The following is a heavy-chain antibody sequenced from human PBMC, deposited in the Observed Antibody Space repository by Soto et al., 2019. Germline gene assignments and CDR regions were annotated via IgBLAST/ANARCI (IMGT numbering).Heavy chain of an antibody. Sequence: PSQTLSLTCAISGDSVSSNSAAWNWVRQSPSRGLEWLGRTYYRSKWYDDYAVSVKSRITINPDTSKNQFSLQLNSVTPEDTAVYYCARGAGRGYCSGGTCYSHYNSYGMDVCGQRTTVTVSS. D-gene: IGHD2-15*01. CDR3: ARGAGRGYCSGGTCYSHYNSYGMDV. CDR1: GDSVSSNSAA. CDR2: TYYRSKWYD. J-gene: IGHJ6*02. V-gene: IGHV6-1*01.